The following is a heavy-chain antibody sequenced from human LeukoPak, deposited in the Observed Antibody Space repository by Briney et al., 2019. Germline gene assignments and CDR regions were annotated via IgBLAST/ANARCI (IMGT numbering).Heavy chain of an antibody. CDR2: INSDGSST. CDR3: ARAKYYDSSGLYYFDY. J-gene: IGHJ4*02. CDR1: GFTFSSYW. V-gene: IGHV3-74*01. Sequence: GSLRLSFAASGFTFSSYWMHWVRQAPGKGLVWVSRINSDGSSTSYADSVKGRFTISRDNAKNTLYLQMNSLRAEDTAVYYCARAKYYDSSGLYYFDYWGQGTLVTVSS. D-gene: IGHD3-22*01.